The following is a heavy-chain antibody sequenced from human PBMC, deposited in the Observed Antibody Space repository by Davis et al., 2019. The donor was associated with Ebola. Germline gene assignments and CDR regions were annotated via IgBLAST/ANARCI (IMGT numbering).Heavy chain of an antibody. CDR3: TRGSAGGDWFDP. V-gene: IGHV4-4*02. CDR2: IYQSGNT. J-gene: IGHJ5*02. Sequence: SETLSLTCAVSGASISSDNWWSWVRQPPGKGLEWIGYIYQSGNTYYNPSLQSRVSLSVDTSKNHFSLKLSSVTAADTAVYYCTRGSAGGDWFDPWGQGTLVTVSS. D-gene: IGHD2-15*01. CDR1: GASISSDNW.